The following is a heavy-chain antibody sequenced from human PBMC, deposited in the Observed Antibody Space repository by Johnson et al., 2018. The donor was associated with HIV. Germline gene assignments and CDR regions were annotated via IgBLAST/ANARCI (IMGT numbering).Heavy chain of an antibody. CDR2: ISGSGGST. V-gene: IGHV3-23*04. CDR1: GFAFSSYA. Sequence: VQLVESGGGLVQPGGSLRLSCAASGFAFSSYAMTWVRQAPGKGLEWVSAISGSGGSTYYADSVKGQFTISRDNSKNTLYLQMNSLRVEDTAIYYCAKGRYSSSWYLAGAFDIWGQGTMVTVSS. CDR3: AKGRYSSSWYLAGAFDI. D-gene: IGHD6-13*01. J-gene: IGHJ3*02.